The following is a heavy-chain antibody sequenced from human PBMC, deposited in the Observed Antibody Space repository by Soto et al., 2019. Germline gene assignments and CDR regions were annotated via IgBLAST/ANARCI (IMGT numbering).Heavy chain of an antibody. D-gene: IGHD6-19*01. CDR1: GGSFSGYY. J-gene: IGHJ4*02. CDR2: INHSGST. CDR3: ARGEGSGWYGNYFDY. V-gene: IGHV4-34*01. Sequence: SETLSLTCAVYGGSFSGYYWSWILQPPWKGLEWIGEINHSGSTNYNPSLKSRVTISVDTSKNQFSLKLSSVTAADTAVYYCARGEGSGWYGNYFDYWGQGTLVTVSS.